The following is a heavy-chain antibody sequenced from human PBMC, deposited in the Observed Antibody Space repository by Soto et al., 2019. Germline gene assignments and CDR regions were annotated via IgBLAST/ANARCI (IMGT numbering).Heavy chain of an antibody. Sequence: QVQLQESGPGLVKPSQTLSLTCTVSGGSISSGGYYWSWIRQHPGKGLEWIGYIYYSGSTYYNPSLKSRVTISVDTSKNQFSLKLSSVTAADTAVYYCARDVVVVAATGYGMDVWGHGTTVTVSS. J-gene: IGHJ6*02. D-gene: IGHD2-15*01. CDR3: ARDVVVVAATGYGMDV. CDR1: GGSISSGGYY. CDR2: IYYSGST. V-gene: IGHV4-31*03.